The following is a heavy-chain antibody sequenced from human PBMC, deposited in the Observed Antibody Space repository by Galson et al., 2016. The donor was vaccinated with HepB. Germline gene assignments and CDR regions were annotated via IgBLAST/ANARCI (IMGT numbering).Heavy chain of an antibody. J-gene: IGHJ4*02. CDR1: GLTFSSYA. Sequence: SLRLSCAASGLTFSSYAMHWVRQAPGKGLEWVGRTRNRARSYTTDYGASVKGRFIISRDNSKSSVYLQMNGLKPEDTAVYYCARTGLGDFDYWGRGTLVTVSS. CDR2: TRNRARSYTT. D-gene: IGHD5/OR15-5a*01. CDR3: ARTGLGDFDY. V-gene: IGHV3-72*01.